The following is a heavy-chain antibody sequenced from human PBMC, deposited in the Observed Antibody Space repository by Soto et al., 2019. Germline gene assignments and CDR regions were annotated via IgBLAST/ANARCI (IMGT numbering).Heavy chain of an antibody. J-gene: IGHJ6*03. D-gene: IGHD6-13*01. CDR2: IYYSGST. CDR3: ARHRKVRSSWTYYYYYYMDV. Sequence: QLQLQESGPGLVKPSETLSLTCTVSGGSISSSSYYWGWIRQHPGKGLEWIGSIYYSGSTYYNPYQKNRVTISVDTYKNPFSLKLSAVTAPDTAVYYCARHRKVRSSWTYYYYYYMDVWGKGTTVTVSS. CDR1: GGSISSSSYY. V-gene: IGHV4-39*01.